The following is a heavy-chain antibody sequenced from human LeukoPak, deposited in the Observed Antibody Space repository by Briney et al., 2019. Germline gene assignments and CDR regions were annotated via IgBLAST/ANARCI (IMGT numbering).Heavy chain of an antibody. CDR3: ARIGITMVRGVIITYFDY. CDR2: ISSSSSYI. Sequence: GGSLRLSCAASGFTFSSYSMNWVRQAPGKGLEWVSSISSSSSYIYYADSVKGRFTISRDNAKNSLYLQMNSLRAEDTAVYYCARIGITMVRGVIITYFDYWGQGTLVTVSS. D-gene: IGHD3-10*01. V-gene: IGHV3-21*01. CDR1: GFTFSSYS. J-gene: IGHJ4*02.